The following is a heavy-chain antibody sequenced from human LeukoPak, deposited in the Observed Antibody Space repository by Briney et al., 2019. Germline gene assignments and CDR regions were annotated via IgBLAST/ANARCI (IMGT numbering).Heavy chain of an antibody. V-gene: IGHV4-59*09. CDR3: ARGSGWYYY. CDR2: IYYSGST. J-gene: IGHJ4*02. Sequence: LDWIGYIYYSGSTNYNPSLKSRITISVDTSKNQFSLKLSSVTAADTAVYYCARGSGWYYYWGQGTLVTVSS. D-gene: IGHD6-19*01.